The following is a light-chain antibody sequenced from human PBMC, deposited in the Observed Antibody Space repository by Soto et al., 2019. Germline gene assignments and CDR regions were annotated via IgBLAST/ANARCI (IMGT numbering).Light chain of an antibody. CDR3: QQYDNWPPT. CDR1: QSVASY. Sequence: EIVMTQSPATLSVSPGERVTLSCRASQSVASYIAWYQQRPGQSPRLLMYGASTRATGIPARFSGSGSGREFTPTIRRLQSEDFAVYYCQQYDNWPPTFGQGTKGAIK. J-gene: IGKJ1*01. V-gene: IGKV3-15*01. CDR2: GAS.